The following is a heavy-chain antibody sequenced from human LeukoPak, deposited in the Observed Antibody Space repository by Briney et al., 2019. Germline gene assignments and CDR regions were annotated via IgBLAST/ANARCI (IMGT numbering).Heavy chain of an antibody. CDR1: GFTVSSSY. CDR2: LYSDGST. Sequence: PGGSLRLSCAASGFTVSSSYMSWVRQAPGKGLEWVSVLYSDGSTYYADSVKGRFTISRDNSKNTLYLQMNSLRAEDTAVYYCAKESGYDFWSGYYLYFDYWGQGTLVTVSS. J-gene: IGHJ4*02. CDR3: AKESGYDFWSGYYLYFDY. V-gene: IGHV3-53*01. D-gene: IGHD3-3*01.